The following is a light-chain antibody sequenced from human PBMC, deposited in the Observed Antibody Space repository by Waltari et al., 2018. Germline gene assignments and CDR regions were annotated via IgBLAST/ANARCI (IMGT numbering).Light chain of an antibody. CDR1: QSLLHANGKNY. J-gene: IGKJ2*01. CDR2: LGS. V-gene: IGKV2-28*01. Sequence: EIVLTQSPLSLPVTPGEPASISCRSSQSLLHANGKNYVDWYVLKPGQSPRLLISLGSNRASGVPDRFIGIGSDTDFTRRISRVEAEDFGVYYCMQALMTPNTFGQGTKLEI. CDR3: MQALMTPNT.